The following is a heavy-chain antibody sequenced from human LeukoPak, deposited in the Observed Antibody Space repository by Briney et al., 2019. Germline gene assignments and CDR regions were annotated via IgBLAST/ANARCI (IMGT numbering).Heavy chain of an antibody. D-gene: IGHD5-18*01. J-gene: IGHJ4*02. V-gene: IGHV3-74*01. CDR1: GFTLSSYW. CDR3: ARQYNYAHDY. CDR2: IHNDGSST. Sequence: PGGSLRLSCAASGFTLSSYWMHWVRQAPGKGLVWVSRIHNDGSSTNYADSVEGRFTISRDNAKNTLYLQMNSLRAEDTAVYFCARQYNYAHDYWGQGTLVTVSS.